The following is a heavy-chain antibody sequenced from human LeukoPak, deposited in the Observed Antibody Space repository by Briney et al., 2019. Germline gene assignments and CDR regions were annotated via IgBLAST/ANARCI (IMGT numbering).Heavy chain of an antibody. J-gene: IGHJ4*02. V-gene: IGHV3-23*01. D-gene: IGHD5-18*01. Sequence: GGSLRLSCAASGFTFSSYAMSWVRQAPGKGLEWVSAISGSGGSTYYADSVKGRFTISRDNSKNTLYLQMSSLRAEDTAVYYCAKETSRGYSYGYADYWGQGTLVTVSS. CDR1: GFTFSSYA. CDR2: ISGSGGST. CDR3: AKETSRGYSYGYADY.